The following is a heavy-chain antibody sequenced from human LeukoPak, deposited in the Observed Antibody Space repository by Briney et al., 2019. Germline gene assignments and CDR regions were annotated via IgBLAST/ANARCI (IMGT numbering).Heavy chain of an antibody. D-gene: IGHD1-1*01. J-gene: IGHJ4*02. CDR2: FNHSGST. CDR3: ARVRYRAIDY. V-gene: IGHV4-34*01. CDR1: GGSIGSYY. Sequence: PSETLSLTCTVSGGSIGSYYWSWIRQPPGKGLEWIGEFNHSGSTNYNPSLKSRVTISVDTSKNQFSLKLSSVTAADTAVYYCARVRYRAIDYWGQGTLVTVSS.